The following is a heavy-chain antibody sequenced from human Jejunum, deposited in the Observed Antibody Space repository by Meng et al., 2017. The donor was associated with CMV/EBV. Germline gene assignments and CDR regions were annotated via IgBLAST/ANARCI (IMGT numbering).Heavy chain of an antibody. V-gene: IGHV3-21*01. J-gene: IGHJ4*02. CDR3: TRGGWRYSFGSFDY. Sequence: SGFTFSSYAMNWVRQAPGKGLEWVSFIGSSGRTIYFADSVKDRFTISRDNAKNSLYLQMINLTVEDTAMYYCTRGGWRYSFGSFDYWGQGALVTVSS. D-gene: IGHD5-18*01. CDR2: IGSSGRTI. CDR1: GFTFSSYA.